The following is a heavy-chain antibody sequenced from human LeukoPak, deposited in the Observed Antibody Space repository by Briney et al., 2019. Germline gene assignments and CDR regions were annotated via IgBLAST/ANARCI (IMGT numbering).Heavy chain of an antibody. CDR2: IRPDGQNK. D-gene: IGHD2-15*01. J-gene: IGHJ6*03. CDR3: AKEGEGSWDMDV. V-gene: IGHV3-30*02. Sequence: PGGSLRLSCAASGFTFNGYGIYWVRQAPGKGPEWLAFIRPDGQNKYYADSVKGRFMISRDNSKQTVDLHMSSLRHEDTAKYYCAKEGEGSWDMDVWGTGTTVTVSS. CDR1: GFTFNGYG.